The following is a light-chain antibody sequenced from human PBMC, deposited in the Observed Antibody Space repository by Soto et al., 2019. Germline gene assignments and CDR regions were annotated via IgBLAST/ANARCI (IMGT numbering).Light chain of an antibody. CDR1: SSDVGVYNQ. J-gene: IGLJ3*02. Sequence: QSVLTQPASVSGSPGQSITISCTGTSSDVGVYNQVSWYQQHPGKVPKLIIYEVSHRPSGVSNRFSGSKSGNTASLTISGLQAEDEADYYCNSYRDTNTFWVFGGGTKLTVL. CDR2: EVS. CDR3: NSYRDTNTFWV. V-gene: IGLV2-14*01.